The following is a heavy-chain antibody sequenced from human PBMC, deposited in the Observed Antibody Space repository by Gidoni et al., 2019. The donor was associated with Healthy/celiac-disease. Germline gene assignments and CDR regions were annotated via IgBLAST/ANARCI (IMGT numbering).Heavy chain of an antibody. Sequence: QLQLQESGPGLVKPSETLSLTCTVSGGSISSSSYYWGWIRQPPGKGLEWIGSIYYSGSTYYNPSLKSRVTISVDTSKNQFSLKLSSVTAADTAVYYCARRAGGYSYGKPYNWFDPWGQGTLVTVSS. V-gene: IGHV4-39*01. CDR2: IYYSGST. CDR3: ARRAGGYSYGKPYNWFDP. CDR1: GGSISSSSYY. D-gene: IGHD5-18*01. J-gene: IGHJ5*02.